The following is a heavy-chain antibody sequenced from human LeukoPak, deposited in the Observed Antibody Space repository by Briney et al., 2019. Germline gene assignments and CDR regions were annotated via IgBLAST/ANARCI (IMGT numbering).Heavy chain of an antibody. Sequence: SVKVSCKASGGTSSSYAISWVRQAPGQGLEWMGGIIPIFGTANYAQKFQGRVTITADESTSTAYMELSSLRSEDTAVYYCARKNVENYYYYYMDVWGKGTTVTVSS. V-gene: IGHV1-69*01. J-gene: IGHJ6*03. CDR3: ARKNVENYYYYYMDV. CDR2: IIPIFGTA. CDR1: GGTSSSYA. D-gene: IGHD5-24*01.